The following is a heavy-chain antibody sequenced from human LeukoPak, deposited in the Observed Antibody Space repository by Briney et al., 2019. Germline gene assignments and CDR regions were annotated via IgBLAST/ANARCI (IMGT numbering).Heavy chain of an antibody. D-gene: IGHD5-12*01. J-gene: IGHJ4*02. V-gene: IGHV3-48*01. CDR1: GFTFSSYS. Sequence: GGSLRLSCAASGFTFSSYSMNWVRQAPGKGLEWVSYISSSSSTIYYADSVKDRFTISRDNAKNSLYLQMNSLRAEDTAVYYCASAVVATSYWGQGTLVTVSS. CDR2: ISSSSSTI. CDR3: ASAVVATSY.